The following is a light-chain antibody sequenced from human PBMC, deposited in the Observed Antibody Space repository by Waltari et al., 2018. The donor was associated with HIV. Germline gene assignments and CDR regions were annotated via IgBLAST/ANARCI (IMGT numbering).Light chain of an antibody. V-gene: IGLV1-47*01. CDR1: SSNIGSNY. Sequence: QSVLTQPPSASGTPGHRVTISCSGSSSNIGSNYVYWYQQLPGTTPKLLIYGNNQRPSGVPDRFSGSKSGTSASLAISGLRSEDEADYYCAAWDASLSGNWVFGGGTKLTVL. J-gene: IGLJ3*02. CDR3: AAWDASLSGNWV. CDR2: GNN.